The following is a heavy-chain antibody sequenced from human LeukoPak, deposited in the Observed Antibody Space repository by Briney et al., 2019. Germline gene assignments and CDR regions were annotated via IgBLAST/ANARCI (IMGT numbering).Heavy chain of an antibody. D-gene: IGHD6-19*01. CDR3: AKVGAVAAVEN. J-gene: IGHJ4*02. CDR1: GFTVSSKY. V-gene: IGHV3-66*01. Sequence: GGSLRLSCAASGFTVSSKYMSWVRQAPGKGLEWVSVIYTGETTYYADSVKGRFTISRDNSKNILYLQMDGLRVEDTAVYYCAKVGAVAAVENWGQGTLVTVSS. CDR2: IYTGETT.